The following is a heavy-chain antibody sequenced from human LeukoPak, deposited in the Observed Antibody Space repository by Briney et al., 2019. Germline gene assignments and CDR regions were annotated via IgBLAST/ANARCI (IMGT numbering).Heavy chain of an antibody. CDR1: GFTFSSYG. CDR2: ISYDGSNK. D-gene: IGHD3-10*01. Sequence: PGRSLRLSCAASGFTFSSYGMHWVRQAPGKGLEWVAVISYDGSNKYYADSVKGRFTISRDNSKNTLYLQMNSLRAEDTAVYYCAKASYYYGSGTYFDYWGQGTLVTVSS. V-gene: IGHV3-30*18. CDR3: AKASYYYGSGTYFDY. J-gene: IGHJ4*02.